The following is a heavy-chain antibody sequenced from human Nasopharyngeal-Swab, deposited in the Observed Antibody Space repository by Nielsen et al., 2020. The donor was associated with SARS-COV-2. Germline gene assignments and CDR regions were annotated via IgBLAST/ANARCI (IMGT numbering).Heavy chain of an antibody. Sequence: WVRQAPGQGPEWMGRIIPILGIANYAQKFQDRVTITADKSTSTAYMELSSLRSEDTAVYYCAATVTTGSYDFDYWGQGTLVTVSS. CDR2: IIPILGIA. J-gene: IGHJ4*02. D-gene: IGHD4-17*01. V-gene: IGHV1-69*02. CDR3: AATVTTGSYDFDY.